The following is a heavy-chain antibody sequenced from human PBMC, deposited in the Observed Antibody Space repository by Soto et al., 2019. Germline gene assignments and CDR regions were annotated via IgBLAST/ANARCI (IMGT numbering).Heavy chain of an antibody. D-gene: IGHD4-17*01. Sequence: PSETLSLTCTVSGGSISSYYWSWIRQPPGKGLEWIGYIYYSGSTNYNPSLKSRVTISVDTSKNQFSLKLSSVTAADTAVYYCGGRYGDCFDDWGQGTLVPVP. V-gene: IGHV4-59*08. CDR3: GGRYGDCFDD. J-gene: IGHJ4*02. CDR2: IYYSGST. CDR1: GGSISSYY.